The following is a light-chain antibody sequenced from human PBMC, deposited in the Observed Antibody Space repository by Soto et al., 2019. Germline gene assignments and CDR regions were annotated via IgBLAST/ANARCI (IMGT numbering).Light chain of an antibody. CDR2: DVS. J-gene: IGLJ1*01. CDR1: SSDVGGYSY. V-gene: IGLV2-11*01. CDR3: CSYGGSYTYV. Sequence: QSALTQPRSVSGSPGQSVTISCTGTSSDVGGYSYVSWYQQHPGKAPKLMIYDVSKRPSGVPDRFSGSKSGNTASLTISGLQAEDEGDYYCCSYGGSYTYVFGTGTKLTVL.